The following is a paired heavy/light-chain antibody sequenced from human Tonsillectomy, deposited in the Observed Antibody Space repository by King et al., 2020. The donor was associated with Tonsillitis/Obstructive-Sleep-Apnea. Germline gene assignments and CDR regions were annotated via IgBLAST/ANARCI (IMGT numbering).Light chain of an antibody. J-gene: IGKJ5*01. Sequence: DIQMTQSPSSLSASVGDRVTITCRASQSISRYLNWYQQKPGKAPKLLIYAASSLQSGVPLRFSGSGSGTDFTLTISSLQPEDFATYYCQQTYSTPSITFGQGTRLEIK. CDR1: QSISRY. CDR3: QQTYSTPSIT. CDR2: AAS. V-gene: IGKV1-39*01.
Heavy chain of an antibody. CDR3: ATTPSIAARLGAYYYMDV. D-gene: IGHD6-6*01. Sequence: QLQLQESGLGLVKPSETLSLTCTVSGGSISSTTYYWGWIRQPPGKGLEWIGSLYYSGSTFHNPSLKSRVTVSVDTSKNQFSLKLSSVTAADTAVYYCATTPSIAARLGAYYYMDVWGKGTTVTVSS. CDR2: LYYSGST. J-gene: IGHJ6*03. CDR1: GGSISSTTYY. V-gene: IGHV4-39*01.